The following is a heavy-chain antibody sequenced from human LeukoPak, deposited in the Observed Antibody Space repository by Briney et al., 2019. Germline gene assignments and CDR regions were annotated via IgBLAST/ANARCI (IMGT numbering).Heavy chain of an antibody. Sequence: GESLKISCKGSGYSFTSYWIGWVRQMPGKGLEWMGIIYPGDSDTRYSPSFQGQVTISADKSISTAYLQWSSLKASDTAMYYCARHNCGGDCYSYFDYWGQGTLVTVSS. CDR1: GYSFTSYW. D-gene: IGHD2-21*02. CDR2: IYPGDSDT. CDR3: ARHNCGGDCYSYFDY. J-gene: IGHJ4*02. V-gene: IGHV5-51*01.